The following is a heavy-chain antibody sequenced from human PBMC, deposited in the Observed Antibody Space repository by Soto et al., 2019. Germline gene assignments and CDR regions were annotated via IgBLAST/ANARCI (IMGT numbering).Heavy chain of an antibody. CDR3: ARVLYEGSGRYSPYGMDV. V-gene: IGHV1-69*01. Sequence: QVQLVQSGAEVKKPGSSVKVSCKTSGVSFNNNGIGWVRPAPGHGLEWMGGVRPPVRTSNYARKFQGRISITANASTGTANMELSSLTAADTAQYYCARVLYEGSGRYSPYGMDVWGQGTTVTVSS. J-gene: IGHJ6*02. D-gene: IGHD3-10*01. CDR2: VRPPVRTS. CDR1: GVSFNNNG.